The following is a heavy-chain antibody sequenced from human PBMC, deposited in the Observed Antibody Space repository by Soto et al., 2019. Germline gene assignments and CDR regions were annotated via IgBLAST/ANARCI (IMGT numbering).Heavy chain of an antibody. CDR1: GYTFTTYG. CDR2: ISGYNGNT. V-gene: IGHV1-18*01. D-gene: IGHD2-15*01. CDR3: ARASSSRNIVVVVAATRSLIDY. J-gene: IGHJ4*02. Sequence: ASVKVSCKASGYTFTTYGIHWVRQAPGQGLGWMGWISGYNGNTNYAQKFQGRVTMTTDTSTTTAYMDLRSLRSDDTAVCYCARASSSRNIVVVVAATRSLIDYWGQGTLVTVSS.